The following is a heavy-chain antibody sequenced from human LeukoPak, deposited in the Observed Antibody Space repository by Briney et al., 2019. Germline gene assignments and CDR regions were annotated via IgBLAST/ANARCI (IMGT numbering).Heavy chain of an antibody. CDR3: AIRPIAARPPYLDY. Sequence: ASVKVSCKVSGYTLTELSMHWVRQATGQGLEWMGWMNPNSGNTGYALKFQGRVTMTRNTSISTAYMELSSLRSEDTAVYYCAIRPIAARPPYLDYWGQGTLVTVSS. CDR1: GYTLTELS. J-gene: IGHJ4*02. V-gene: IGHV1-8*01. CDR2: MNPNSGNT. D-gene: IGHD6-6*01.